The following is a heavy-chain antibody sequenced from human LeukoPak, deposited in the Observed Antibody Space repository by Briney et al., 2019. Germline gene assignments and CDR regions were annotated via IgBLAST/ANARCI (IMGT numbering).Heavy chain of an antibody. D-gene: IGHD5-12*01. Sequence: ASVKVSCKASGYTFTSYYMHWVRQAPGQGLEWMGLINPTGGSTGYAQKFLGRVSMTADTSTSTAYMELRSLTSDDTAVYYCARSGRGTYYYFDLWGQGTLVTVSS. J-gene: IGHJ4*02. CDR2: INPTGGST. CDR1: GYTFTSYY. V-gene: IGHV1-46*01. CDR3: ARSGRGTYYYFDL.